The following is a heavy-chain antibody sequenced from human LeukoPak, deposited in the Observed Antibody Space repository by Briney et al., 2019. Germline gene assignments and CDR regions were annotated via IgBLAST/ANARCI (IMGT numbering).Heavy chain of an antibody. D-gene: IGHD1-26*01. CDR2: ISGSGGST. V-gene: IGHV3-23*01. CDR1: GFTFSSYA. J-gene: IGHJ4*02. CDR3: AKDMEDTWEEDYFDY. Sequence: GGSLRLSCAASGFTFSSYAMSWVRQAPGKGLEWVSAISGSGGSTYYADSVKGRFTISRDNSKNTLYLQMNSPRAEDTAVYYCAKDMEDTWEEDYFDYWGQGTLVTVSS.